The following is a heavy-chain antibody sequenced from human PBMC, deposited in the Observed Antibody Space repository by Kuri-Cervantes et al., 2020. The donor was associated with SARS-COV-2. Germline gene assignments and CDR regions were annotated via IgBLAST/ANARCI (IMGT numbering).Heavy chain of an antibody. CDR3: ARISSSWDRRFDY. V-gene: IGHV1-69*13. CDR1: GGTFSSYA. CDR2: IIPIFGTA. J-gene: IGHJ4*02. Sequence: SVKVSCKASGGTFSSYAISWVRQAPGQGLEWMGRIIPIFGTANYAQKFQGRVTITADESTSTAYMELSSPRSEDTALYYCARISSSWDRRFDYWGQGTLVTVSS. D-gene: IGHD6-6*01.